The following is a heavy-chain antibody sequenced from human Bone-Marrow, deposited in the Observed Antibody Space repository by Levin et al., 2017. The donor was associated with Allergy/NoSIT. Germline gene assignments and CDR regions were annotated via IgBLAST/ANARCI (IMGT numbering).Heavy chain of an antibody. J-gene: IGHJ1*01. CDR3: ATDRGSRNGPPYFQH. V-gene: IGHV4-31*03. Sequence: SETLSLTCTVSGRSISSGGFYWTWIRQHPGKGLEWIGYIYYPGPTYYNPSLESRAAISVDTSQNQFSLKLRSMTAADSAMYFCATDRGSRNGPPYFQHWGQGTLVTVSS. CDR1: GRSISSGGFY. D-gene: IGHD5-18*01. CDR2: IYYPGPT.